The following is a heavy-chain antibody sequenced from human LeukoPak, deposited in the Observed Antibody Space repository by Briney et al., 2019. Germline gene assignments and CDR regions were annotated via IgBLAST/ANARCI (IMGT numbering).Heavy chain of an antibody. CDR3: ARERPDVVVVAATGWFDP. D-gene: IGHD2-15*01. Sequence: GSSVKVSCKASGGTFSSYAISWVRQAPGQGLEWVGRIIPIFGTANYAQKFQGRVTITTDESTSTAYMELSSLRSEDTAVYYCARERPDVVVVAATGWFDPWGQGTLVTVSS. CDR1: GGTFSSYA. CDR2: IIPIFGTA. V-gene: IGHV1-69*05. J-gene: IGHJ5*02.